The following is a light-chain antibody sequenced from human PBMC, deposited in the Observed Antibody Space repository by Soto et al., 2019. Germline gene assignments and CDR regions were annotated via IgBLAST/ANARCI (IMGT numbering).Light chain of an antibody. CDR1: QSIKNW. Sequence: DIQMTQSPSTLSASVGDGVTITCRASQSIKNWLAWYQQKPGKAPKLLIYKASTLESGVPSKFSGSGSGTEFTLSISSLQPDDLAIYYCQQYNNYPFTFGQGTKLEIK. CDR2: KAS. V-gene: IGKV1-5*03. J-gene: IGKJ2*01. CDR3: QQYNNYPFT.